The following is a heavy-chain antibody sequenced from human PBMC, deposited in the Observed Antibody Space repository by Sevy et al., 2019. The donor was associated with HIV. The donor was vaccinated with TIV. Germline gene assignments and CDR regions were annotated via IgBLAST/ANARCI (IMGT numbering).Heavy chain of an antibody. J-gene: IGHJ6*03. CDR1: GGSISNYY. CDR3: ARDWTYSSSSYSYYYMDV. CDR2: IYSSGCT. D-gene: IGHD6-6*01. Sequence: SETLSLTCTVSGGSISNYYWSWIRQPAGKGLEWIGRIYSSGCTNYNPSLKSRVTMSVDTSKNQFSLKLSSVTAADTAVYYCARDWTYSSSSYSYYYMDVWGKGTTVTVSS. V-gene: IGHV4-4*07.